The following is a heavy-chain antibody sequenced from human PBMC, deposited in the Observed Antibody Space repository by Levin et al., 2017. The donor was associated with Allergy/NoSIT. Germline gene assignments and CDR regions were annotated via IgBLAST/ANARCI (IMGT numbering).Heavy chain of an antibody. CDR2: INSGDDT. CDR3: ARDDGQSLLHH. J-gene: IGHJ5*02. Sequence: GGSLRLSCVASGFGVSSTYMSWVRQAPGKGLEWVSIINSGDDTYYADSVKGRFTISRDNSKNTLYLQMNSLIVEDTAVYYCARDDGQSLLHHWGQGTLVTVSS. V-gene: IGHV3-53*01. CDR1: GFGVSSTY. D-gene: IGHD4-11*01.